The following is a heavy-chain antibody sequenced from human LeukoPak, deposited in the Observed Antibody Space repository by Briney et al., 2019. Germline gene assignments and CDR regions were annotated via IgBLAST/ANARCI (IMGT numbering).Heavy chain of an antibody. D-gene: IGHD3-10*01. V-gene: IGHV1-8*03. CDR1: GYTFNTFD. Sequence: ASLKLSCKASGYTFNTFDINWVRQATGQGPEWMGWVNPYNDKTVYAPKFQGRVSISSNNSINTAYMEFSGLKSDDTAVYYCARGRRLRGVASRPLYYYYYMDVWGGGTTVTVSS. CDR2: VNPYNDKT. CDR3: ARGRRLRGVASRPLYYYYYMDV. J-gene: IGHJ6*03.